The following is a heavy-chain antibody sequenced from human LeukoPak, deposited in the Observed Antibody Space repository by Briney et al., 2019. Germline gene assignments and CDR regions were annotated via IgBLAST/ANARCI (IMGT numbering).Heavy chain of an antibody. CDR2: IHYSGST. V-gene: IGHV4-39*01. CDR1: GGSISSSSYY. CDR3: ARLRDILTGSDAFDI. D-gene: IGHD3-9*01. J-gene: IGHJ3*02. Sequence: SETLSLTCTVSGGSISSSSYYWGWIRQPPGKGLEWIGSIHYSGSTYYNPSLKSRVTISVDTSKNQFSLKLSSVTAADTAVYYCARLRDILTGSDAFDIWGQGTMVTVSS.